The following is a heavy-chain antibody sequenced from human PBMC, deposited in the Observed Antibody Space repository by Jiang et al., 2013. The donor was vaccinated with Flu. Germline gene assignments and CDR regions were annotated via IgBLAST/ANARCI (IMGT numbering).Heavy chain of an antibody. CDR2: INSDGSST. Sequence: VQLVESGGGLVQPGGSLRLSCAACGFTFSNYWMHWVRQAPGKGLVWVSRINSDGSSTSYTDSVKGRFTISRDNAKNTLYLQMNSLRVEDTAVYYCARAWTSGTTLYWGQGTLVTVSS. CDR1: GFTFSNYW. J-gene: IGHJ4*02. CDR3: ARAWTSGTTLY. D-gene: IGHD1-7*01. V-gene: IGHV3-74*01.